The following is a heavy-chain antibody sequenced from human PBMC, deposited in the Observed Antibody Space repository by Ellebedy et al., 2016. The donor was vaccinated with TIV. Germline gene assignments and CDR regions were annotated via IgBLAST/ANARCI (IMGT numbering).Heavy chain of an antibody. V-gene: IGHV5-51*01. Sequence: GGSLRLSCKGSGYSFTSYWIGWVRQMPGKGLEWMGIIYPGDSDTRYSPSFQGQVTISADKSISTAYLQWSSLKASDTAMYYCAIPGSSSGWATNAEYFQHWGQGTLVTVSS. CDR2: IYPGDSDT. J-gene: IGHJ1*01. D-gene: IGHD6-19*01. CDR1: GYSFTSYW. CDR3: AIPGSSSGWATNAEYFQH.